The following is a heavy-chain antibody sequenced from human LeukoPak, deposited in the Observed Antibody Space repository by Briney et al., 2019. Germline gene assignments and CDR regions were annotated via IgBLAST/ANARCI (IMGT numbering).Heavy chain of an antibody. CDR3: AKEDAEWKYYFDY. V-gene: IGHV3-30*18. D-gene: IGHD3-3*01. J-gene: IGHJ4*02. Sequence: GGSLRLSCAAPGFTFSSYGMHRVRQAPGKGLEWVAVISYDGSNKYYADSVKGRFTISRDNSKNTLYLQMNSLGAEDTAVYYCAKEDAEWKYYFDYWGQGTLVTVSS. CDR1: GFTFSSYG. CDR2: ISYDGSNK.